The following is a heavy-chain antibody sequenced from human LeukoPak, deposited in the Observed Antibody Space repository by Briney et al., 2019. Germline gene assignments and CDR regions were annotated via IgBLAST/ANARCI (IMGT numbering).Heavy chain of an antibody. D-gene: IGHD2-2*01. J-gene: IGHJ4*02. Sequence: PGGSLRLSCAASGFTFSSYWMSWVRQAPGKGLEWVANIKKDGSEKYYVDSVKGRFTISRDNAKKSLYLQMNSLGAEDTAVYYCARETFCTNTTCPIGDHFDYWGQGTLVTVSS. CDR2: IKKDGSEK. V-gene: IGHV3-7*01. CDR3: ARETFCTNTTCPIGDHFDY. CDR1: GFTFSSYW.